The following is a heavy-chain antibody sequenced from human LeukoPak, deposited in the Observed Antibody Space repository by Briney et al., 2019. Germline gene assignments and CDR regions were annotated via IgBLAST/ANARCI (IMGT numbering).Heavy chain of an antibody. V-gene: IGHV3-53*01. CDR3: VQDWAWGAFAY. Sequence: GGSLRLSCAASRFTVSSNYMSWVRQAPGKGLEWVSEIYSDGSTYYAASVKGRFTIYRDNSKNTLYLQMNSLGAEDTAVYYCVQDWAWGAFAYWGQGTLVTVSS. J-gene: IGHJ4*02. D-gene: IGHD7-27*01. CDR1: RFTVSSNY. CDR2: IYSDGST.